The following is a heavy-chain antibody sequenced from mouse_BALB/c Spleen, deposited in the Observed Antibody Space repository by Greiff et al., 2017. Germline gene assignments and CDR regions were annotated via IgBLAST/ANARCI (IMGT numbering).Heavy chain of an antibody. CDR2: IYPYNGGT. CDR1: GYTFTDYN. V-gene: IGHV1S29*02. J-gene: IGHJ3*01. CDR3: ASYDYESLWFAY. Sequence: EVQLQQSGPELVKPGASVKISCKASGYTFTDYNMHWVKQSHGKSLEWIGYIYPYNGGTGYNQKFKSKATLTVDNSSSTAYMELRSLTSEDSAVYYCASYDYESLWFAYWGQGTLVTVSA. D-gene: IGHD2-4*01.